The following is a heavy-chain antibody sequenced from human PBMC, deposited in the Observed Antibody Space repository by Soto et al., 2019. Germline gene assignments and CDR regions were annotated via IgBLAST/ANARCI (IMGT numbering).Heavy chain of an antibody. CDR3: AKDRNYDDYGLGWYFDL. CDR2: MSYDGSNK. CDR1: GFTFSTYG. D-gene: IGHD3-16*01. J-gene: IGHJ2*01. Sequence: QVQLVESGGAVVQPGKSLRLSCAASGFTFSTYGMQWVRQAPGKGLEWVAVMSYDGSNKYYGDSVKGRFTISRDNSKHTLYLQMDSLRADDTAVYYCAKDRNYDDYGLGWYFDLWGRGTLVTVSS. V-gene: IGHV3-30*18.